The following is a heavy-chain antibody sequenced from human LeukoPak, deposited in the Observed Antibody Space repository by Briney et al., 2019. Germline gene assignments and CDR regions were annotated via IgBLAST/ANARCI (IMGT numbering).Heavy chain of an antibody. J-gene: IGHJ4*02. CDR2: IYPGDSDT. V-gene: IGHV5-51*01. D-gene: IGHD1-26*01. CDR1: GYSFTSFW. Sequence: GESLKISCKVSGYSFTSFWIGWVRQMPGKGLEWIGIIYPGDSDTRYSPSFQGQVTISADKSTSTAYLQWSSLKASDTAVYYCARHRGPVGSPREADYWGQGTLVTVSS. CDR3: ARHRGPVGSPREADY.